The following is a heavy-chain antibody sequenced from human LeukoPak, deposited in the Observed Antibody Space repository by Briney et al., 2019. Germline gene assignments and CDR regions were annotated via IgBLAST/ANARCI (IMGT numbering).Heavy chain of an antibody. CDR2: ISKKAYRGTT. V-gene: IGHV3-49*04. Sequence: PGRPLLLPSSASGFPFVDYAMNGARRAPGRGREGVGIISKKAYRGTTEYAASLQGRFTITTDDSKSIVYLQMNSLKPEDTAVYYCSRDINPTIAVAGYYFDYWGQGTLVTVSS. D-gene: IGHD6-19*01. CDR1: GFPFVDYA. CDR3: SRDINPTIAVAGYYFDY. J-gene: IGHJ4*02.